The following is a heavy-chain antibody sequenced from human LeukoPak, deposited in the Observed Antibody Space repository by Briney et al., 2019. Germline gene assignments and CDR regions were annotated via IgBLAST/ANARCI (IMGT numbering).Heavy chain of an antibody. V-gene: IGHV4-59*08. CDR2: IYYAGNT. Sequence: PSETLSLTCTVSGGAISGYYWSWIRQPPGKGLEWIGYIYYAGNTIYNPSLNSRVSISIDTSKNHVSLRLSSVTAADTAVYYCVGTAQYYFDYWGQGTLVTVSS. CDR3: VGTAQYYFDY. D-gene: IGHD2-21*02. J-gene: IGHJ4*02. CDR1: GGAISGYY.